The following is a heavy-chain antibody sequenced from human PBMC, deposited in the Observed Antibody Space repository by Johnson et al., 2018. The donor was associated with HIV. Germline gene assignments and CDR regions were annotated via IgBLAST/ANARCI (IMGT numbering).Heavy chain of an antibody. CDR1: GFTFSDYY. CDR2: ISSSGSTI. J-gene: IGHJ3*02. V-gene: IGHV3-11*04. Sequence: QEKLVESGGGLVKPGGSLRLYCAASGFTFSDYYMSWIRQAPGKGLEWVSYISSSGSTIYYADSVKGRFTISRDNAKNSLYLQMNSLRAEDTAVYYCARDQSEVDAFDIWGQGTMVTVSS. CDR3: ARDQSEVDAFDI.